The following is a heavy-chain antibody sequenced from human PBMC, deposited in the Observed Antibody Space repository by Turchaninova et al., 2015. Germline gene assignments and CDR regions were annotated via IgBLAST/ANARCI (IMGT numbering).Heavy chain of an antibody. V-gene: IGHV3-48*04. CDR1: GFTFSSYN. CDR2: IGSEGSVI. Sequence: LVESGGGLVQPGGSLRLSCVASGFTFSSYNMNWVRRAPGKGLERFSFIGSEGSVIYYADSVKGRFIISRDNAKNSLYLQVNSLGVEDTAVYYCARDSPGYGALDIWGQGTMVTVSS. D-gene: IGHD2-15*01. J-gene: IGHJ3*02. CDR3: ARDSPGYGALDI.